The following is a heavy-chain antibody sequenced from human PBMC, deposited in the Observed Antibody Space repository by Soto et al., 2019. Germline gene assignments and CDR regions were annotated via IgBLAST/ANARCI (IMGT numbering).Heavy chain of an antibody. D-gene: IGHD3-9*01. CDR2: IHYSGST. V-gene: IGHV4-31*03. J-gene: IGHJ4*02. CDR1: GGSISSGCYY. CDR3: ARDKVLLRYFD. Sequence: PSETLSRTCTVSGGSISSGCYYWSWSRKHPGKGLEWIGHIHYSGSTDDTPSLKSRVPISVNTSKNQFSLKLSSVTAADSAVHYCARDKVLLRYFDWSQGTLVTVSS.